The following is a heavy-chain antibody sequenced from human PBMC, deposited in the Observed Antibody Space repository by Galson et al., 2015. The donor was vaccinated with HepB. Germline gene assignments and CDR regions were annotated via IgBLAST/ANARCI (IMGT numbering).Heavy chain of an antibody. CDR2: IFPADSNT. J-gene: IGHJ4*02. CDR1: GYSFPTYW. CDR3: ARPAGRGYSTGRAPYYFDY. V-gene: IGHV5-51*03. Sequence: QSGAEVKKPGESLKISCKGSGYSFPTYWIGWVRQMPGKGLEWMGIIFPADSNTKYSPSFQGQVTISADMSISTAYLQWGSLKVSDTAMDYCARPAGRGYSTGRAPYYFDYWGQGTLVTVSS. D-gene: IGHD6-19*01.